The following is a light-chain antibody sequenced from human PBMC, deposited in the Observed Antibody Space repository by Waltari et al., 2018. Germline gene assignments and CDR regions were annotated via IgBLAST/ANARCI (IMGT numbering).Light chain of an antibody. J-gene: IGKJ1*01. CDR1: QSIGRY. CDR2: GAS. CDR3: QNHERLPAV. V-gene: IGKV3-20*01. Sequence: EIVLTQSPGTLSLSPGERATLSCRASQSIGRYLVWYQQKPGQAPRLVIYGASSRAAGIPDRFSGSGSGTDFSLTISRLEPEDFAVYYCQNHERLPAVFGQGTKVEIK.